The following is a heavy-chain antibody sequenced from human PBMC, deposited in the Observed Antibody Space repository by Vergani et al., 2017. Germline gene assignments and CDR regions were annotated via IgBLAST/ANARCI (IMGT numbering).Heavy chain of an antibody. J-gene: IGHJ4*02. D-gene: IGHD3/OR15-3a*01. Sequence: VQLVESGGGLVKPGGSLRLSCAASGFTFNSFNMYWVRQAPGKGLDWVAGISYDGRNTYYADSVKGRFTISRDNSKNMVYLQMNSLRGNDTAVYYCARDGLVSRGDFDYWGQGTLVTVSS. V-gene: IGHV3-30-3*01. CDR1: GFTFNSFN. CDR2: ISYDGRNT. CDR3: ARDGLVSRGDFDY.